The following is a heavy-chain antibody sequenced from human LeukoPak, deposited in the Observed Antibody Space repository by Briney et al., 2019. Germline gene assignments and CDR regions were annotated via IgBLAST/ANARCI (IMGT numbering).Heavy chain of an antibody. CDR3: ASSPDYYGSGSLHY. CDR2: ISAYNGNT. J-gene: IGHJ4*02. D-gene: IGHD3-10*01. V-gene: IGHV1-18*01. Sequence: ASVKVSCKASGYTFTSCGISWLRQAPGQGLEWMGWISAYNGNTNYAQKLQGRVTMTTDTSTSTAYMELRSLGSDDTAVYYCASSPDYYGSGSLHYWGQGTLVTVSS. CDR1: GYTFTSCG.